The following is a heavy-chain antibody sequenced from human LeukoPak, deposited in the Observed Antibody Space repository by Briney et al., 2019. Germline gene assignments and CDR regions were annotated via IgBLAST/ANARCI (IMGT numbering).Heavy chain of an antibody. CDR2: VSYTGGN. CDR1: GGSISNYY. V-gene: IGHV4-59*01. CDR3: TRDLSGGILPY. D-gene: IGHD2-8*02. J-gene: IGHJ4*02. Sequence: PSETLSLTCTVSGGSISNYYWSWIRQPPGKGLEWIGYVSYTGGNNYNPSLESRVTISVDTSKNQFSLKLSSVTAADTAVYYCTRDLSGGILPYWGQGTLVTVSP.